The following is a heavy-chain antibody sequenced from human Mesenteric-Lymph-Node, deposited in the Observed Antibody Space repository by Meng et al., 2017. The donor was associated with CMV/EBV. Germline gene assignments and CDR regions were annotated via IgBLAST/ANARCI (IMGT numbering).Heavy chain of an antibody. D-gene: IGHD2-15*01. CDR3: AKMGRDCSTGSCYEKNWFDP. V-gene: IGHV3-23*03. CDR2: IYGGGGK. Sequence: GESLKISCAASGFIFSSYGMTWVRQAPGKGLEWVSAIYGGGGKYYVDSVKGRFTISRDNSKNTVFLEMSSLRAEDTAVYYCAKMGRDCSTGSCYEKNWFDPWGQGTLVTVSS. CDR1: GFIFSSYG. J-gene: IGHJ5*02.